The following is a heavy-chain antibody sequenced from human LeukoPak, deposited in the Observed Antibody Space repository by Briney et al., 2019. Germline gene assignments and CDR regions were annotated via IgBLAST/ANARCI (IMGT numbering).Heavy chain of an antibody. D-gene: IGHD3-10*01. CDR2: INPNRGGT. J-gene: IGHJ2*01. V-gene: IGHV1-2*02. CDR1: GYTFTAYY. CDR3: ASPWGRWFGELIWYFDL. Sequence: GASVKVSCKASGYTFTAYYIHWVRQAPGQGLEWMGWINPNRGGTNYAQRFQGRVTKTRDTSITTAYMELGRLRSDDTAVYYCASPWGRWFGELIWYFDLWGRGTLVTVSS.